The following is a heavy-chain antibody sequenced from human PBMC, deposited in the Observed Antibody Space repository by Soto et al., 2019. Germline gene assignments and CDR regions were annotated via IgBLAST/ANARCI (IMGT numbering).Heavy chain of an antibody. CDR3: ARHAYDFWSGHPNPRYYYGMDV. Sequence: PGESLKISCKGSGYSCTSYWIGWVRQMPGKGLEWMGIIYTGDSNTRYSPSLQGQVTISVDKSISTAYLQWSSLKATDTAMYYCARHAYDFWSGHPNPRYYYGMDVWGQGTTVTVSS. CDR2: IYTGDSNT. V-gene: IGHV5-51*01. D-gene: IGHD3-3*01. CDR1: GYSCTSYW. J-gene: IGHJ6*02.